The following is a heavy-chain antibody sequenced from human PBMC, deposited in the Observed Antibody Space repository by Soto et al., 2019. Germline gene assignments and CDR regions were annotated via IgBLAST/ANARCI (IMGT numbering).Heavy chain of an antibody. D-gene: IGHD3-22*01. CDR1: GFTFSSYW. V-gene: IGHV3-74*01. CDR3: ARKYNYESSGYYY. Sequence: EVQLVESGGGLVQPGGSLRLSCADSGFTFSSYWMHWVRQAPGKGLVWVSRINSDGSSTNYADSVKGRFTISRDNGKNTLYLKMNSLSVEDTDVYYCARKYNYESSGYYYWGQGTLVTVSS. CDR2: INSDGSST. J-gene: IGHJ4*02.